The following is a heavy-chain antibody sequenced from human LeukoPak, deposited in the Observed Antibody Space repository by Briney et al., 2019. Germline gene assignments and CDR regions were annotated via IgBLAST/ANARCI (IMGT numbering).Heavy chain of an antibody. CDR2: INPDGSRK. CDR3: AREGVAYYYDSSGYTS. D-gene: IGHD3-22*01. Sequence: SGGSLRLSCAASRFTFSSSWITWVRQAPGKGLEWVANINPDGSRKNFVDSVKGRFTISRDNAKNSLYLQMNSLRAEDTAVYYCAREGVAYYYDSSGYTSWGQGTLVTVSS. J-gene: IGHJ4*02. CDR1: RFTFSSSW. V-gene: IGHV3-7*03.